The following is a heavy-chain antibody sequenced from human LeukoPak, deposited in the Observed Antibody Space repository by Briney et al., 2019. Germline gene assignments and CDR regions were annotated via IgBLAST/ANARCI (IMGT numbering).Heavy chain of an antibody. J-gene: IGHJ5*02. CDR3: ARDLGQYYDTSDNWFDP. CDR2: ISYDGSNK. V-gene: IGHV3-30*03. D-gene: IGHD3-22*01. CDR1: GFTFSSYG. Sequence: GGSLRLSCAVSGFTFSSYGMHWVRQAPGKGLEWVAVISYDGSNKYYADSVKGRFTISRDNSKNTLYLQMNSLRAEDTAVYYCARDLGQYYDTSDNWFDPWGQGTLVTVSS.